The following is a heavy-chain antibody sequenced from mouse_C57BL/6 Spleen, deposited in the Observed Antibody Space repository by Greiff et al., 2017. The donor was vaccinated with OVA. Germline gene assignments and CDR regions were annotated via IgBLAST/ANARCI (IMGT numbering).Heavy chain of an antibody. CDR3: ARWDGYEAMDY. D-gene: IGHD2-3*01. V-gene: IGHV1-55*01. J-gene: IGHJ4*01. Sequence: QVQLQQPGAELVKPGASVKMSCKASGYTFTSYWITWVKQRPGQGLAWIGDIYPGSGSTNYNEKFKSKATLTVDTSSSTAYMQLSSLTSEDSAVYYCARWDGYEAMDYWGQGTSVTVSS. CDR2: IYPGSGST. CDR1: GYTFTSYW.